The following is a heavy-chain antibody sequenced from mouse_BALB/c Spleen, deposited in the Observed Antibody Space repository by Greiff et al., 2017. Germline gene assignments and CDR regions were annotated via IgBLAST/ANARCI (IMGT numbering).Heavy chain of an antibody. CDR1: GYTFTDYW. D-gene: IGHD3-3*01. J-gene: IGHJ3*01. V-gene: IGHV1-69*01. CDR2: IDTSDSYT. Sequence: QVQLQQPGAELVMPGASVKMSCKASGYTFTDYWMHWVKQRPGQGLEWIGAIDTSDSYTSYNQKFKGKATLTVDESSSTAYMQLSSLTSEDSAVYYCARGGDFAYWGQGTLVTVSA. CDR3: ARGGDFAY.